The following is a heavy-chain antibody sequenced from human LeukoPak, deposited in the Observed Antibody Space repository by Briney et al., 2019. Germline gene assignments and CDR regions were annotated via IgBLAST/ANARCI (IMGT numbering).Heavy chain of an antibody. Sequence: SETLSLTCSVSGGSISSSSYYWGWIRQPPGKGLEWIGDIYYGGSTYYTPSLKSRLTIPVDTSKNHFSLRLSSVTAADTAVYYCASGGGYCSGGSCYSGSWFDPWGQGTLVTVS. CDR2: IYYGGST. CDR1: GGSISSSSYY. J-gene: IGHJ5*02. CDR3: ASGGGYCSGGSCYSGSWFDP. V-gene: IGHV4-39*02. D-gene: IGHD2-15*01.